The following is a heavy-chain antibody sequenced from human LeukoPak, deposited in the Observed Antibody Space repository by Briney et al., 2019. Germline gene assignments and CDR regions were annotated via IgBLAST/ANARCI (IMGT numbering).Heavy chain of an antibody. V-gene: IGHV1-69*13. Sequence: ASVKVSCKASGGGFTFTSHAISWVRQAPGQGLEWMGGLIPIYGSANYAQKFQGRVTITSDESTRTVYMELSSLRPEDSAVYYCAGFFYDNSGDAFDIWGQGTMVPVSS. CDR2: LIPIYGSA. CDR1: GGGFTFTSHA. J-gene: IGHJ3*02. D-gene: IGHD3-22*01. CDR3: AGFFYDNSGDAFDI.